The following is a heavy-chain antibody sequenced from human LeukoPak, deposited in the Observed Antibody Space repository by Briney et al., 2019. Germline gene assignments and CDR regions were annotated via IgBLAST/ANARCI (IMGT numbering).Heavy chain of an antibody. J-gene: IGHJ4*02. D-gene: IGHD3-10*01. CDR3: AREGYYGSGSYYIPAPDY. Sequence: ASETLSLTCTVSGYSISSGYYWGWIRQPPGKGLEWIGSIYHSGSTYYNPSLKSRVTISVDTSKNQFSLKLSSVTAADTAVYYCAREGYYGSGSYYIPAPDYWGQGTLVTVSS. CDR2: IYHSGST. CDR1: GYSISSGYY. V-gene: IGHV4-38-2*02.